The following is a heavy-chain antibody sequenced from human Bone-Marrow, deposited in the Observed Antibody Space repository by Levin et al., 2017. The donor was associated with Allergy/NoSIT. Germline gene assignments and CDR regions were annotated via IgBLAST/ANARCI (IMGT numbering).Heavy chain of an antibody. V-gene: IGHV3-72*01. D-gene: IGHD1-26*01. Sequence: GESLKISCAASGFTFSDHYMDWVRQAPGKGLEWVGRTRNKAHSYTTEYASSVKGRFTISRDDSKNSLYLQMNSLKTEDTAVYYCAAGGAGLFDYWGQGTLVTVSS. CDR1: GFTFSDHY. J-gene: IGHJ4*02. CDR3: AAGGAGLFDY. CDR2: TRNKAHSYTT.